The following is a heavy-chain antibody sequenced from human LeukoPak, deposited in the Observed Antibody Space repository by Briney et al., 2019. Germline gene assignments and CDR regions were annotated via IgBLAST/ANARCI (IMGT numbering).Heavy chain of an antibody. D-gene: IGHD5-24*01. CDR3: VRHISTNTGYFDS. V-gene: IGHV4-39*01. CDR1: GGSINSHSYY. J-gene: IGHJ4*02. Sequence: SETLSLTCTVSGGSINSHSYYWGWIRQPPGKGLEWIGSVYYDGTSYSNPSLKSRVAVFVDTSRNQFSLDLSFVTAADTALYYCVRHISTNTGYFDSCGQGTLVSVSS. CDR2: VYYDGTS.